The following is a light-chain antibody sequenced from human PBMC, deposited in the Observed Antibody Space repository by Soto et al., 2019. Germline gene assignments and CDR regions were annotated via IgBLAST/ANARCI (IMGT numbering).Light chain of an antibody. CDR3: QQYNNWPYT. V-gene: IGKV3-15*01. J-gene: IGKJ2*01. Sequence: EIVMTQSPATLSVSPGERATLSCRASQSVSSNLAWYQQKPGQAPRLLIYGASTRATGIPARFSGSGSGTEFTLTISRLQSEDFADYYCQQYNNWPYTFGQGTKMEIK. CDR2: GAS. CDR1: QSVSSN.